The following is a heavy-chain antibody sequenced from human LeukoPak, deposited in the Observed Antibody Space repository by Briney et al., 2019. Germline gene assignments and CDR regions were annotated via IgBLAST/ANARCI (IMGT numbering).Heavy chain of an antibody. J-gene: IGHJ6*02. CDR2: INHSGST. D-gene: IGHD6-13*01. CDR1: GGSFSGYY. Sequence: SETLSLTCAVYGGSFSGYYWSWIRQPPGKGLEWIGEINHSGSTNYNPSLKSRATISVDTSKNQFSLKLSSVTAADTAVYYCARAPLSSSWNYYYGMDVWGQGTTVTVSS. V-gene: IGHV4-34*01. CDR3: ARAPLSSSWNYYYGMDV.